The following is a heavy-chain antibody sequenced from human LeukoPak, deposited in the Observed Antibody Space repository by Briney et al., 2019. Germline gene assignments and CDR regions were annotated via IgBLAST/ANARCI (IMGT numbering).Heavy chain of an antibody. CDR2: IIPIFGTA. V-gene: IGHV1-69*05. CDR1: GGTFSSYA. CDR3: ASSWLGGAFDI. Sequence: GSSVKVSCKASGGTFSSYAISWVRQAPGQGLEWMGGIIPIFGTANYAQKFQGRVTMTRNTSISTAYMELSSLRSEDTAVYHCASSWLGGAFDIWGQGTMVTVSS. J-gene: IGHJ3*02. D-gene: IGHD6-19*01.